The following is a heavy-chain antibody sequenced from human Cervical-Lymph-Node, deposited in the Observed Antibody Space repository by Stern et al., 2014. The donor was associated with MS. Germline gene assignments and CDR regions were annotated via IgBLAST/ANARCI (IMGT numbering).Heavy chain of an antibody. CDR1: GNTFSTYY. CDR3: ARDRGVTSYYYYGLDV. J-gene: IGHJ6*02. CDR2: INPSGGSP. D-gene: IGHD3-9*01. Sequence: DQLVESGADVKKPGASVKVSCKASGNTFSTYYLHWVRQAPGQGLEWLGVINPSGGSPTYAQKFQGRVTMIRDTSTSTVYMELSGLTSEDTAVYYCARDRGVTSYYYYGLDVWGQGTTVIVSS. V-gene: IGHV1-46*01.